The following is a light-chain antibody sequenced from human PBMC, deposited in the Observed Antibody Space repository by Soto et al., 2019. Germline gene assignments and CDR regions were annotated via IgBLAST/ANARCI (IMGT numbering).Light chain of an antibody. CDR2: GAS. J-gene: IGKJ1*01. Sequence: EIVMTQSPVTLSVSPGETANLSCMASQTVTSNLAWYQQKPGRSPRLLLSGASTRATGIPARFSGSGSGTEFTLTISRLQSEDLAVYYCQQYNDWPRTFGQGTKVDI. V-gene: IGKV3-15*01. CDR3: QQYNDWPRT. CDR1: QTVTSN.